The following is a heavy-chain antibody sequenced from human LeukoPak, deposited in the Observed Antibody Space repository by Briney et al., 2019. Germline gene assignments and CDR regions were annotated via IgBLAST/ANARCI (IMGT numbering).Heavy chain of an antibody. D-gene: IGHD3-16*02. CDR2: INHSGST. CDR1: GGSISSYY. Sequence: PSETLSLTCTVSGGSISSYYWSWIRQPPGKGLEWIGEINHSGSTNYNPSLKSRVTISVDTSKNQFSLKLSSVTAADTAVYYCARYAPAYDYVWGSYRSYYFDYWGQGTLVTVSS. CDR3: ARYAPAYDYVWGSYRSYYFDY. V-gene: IGHV4-34*01. J-gene: IGHJ4*02.